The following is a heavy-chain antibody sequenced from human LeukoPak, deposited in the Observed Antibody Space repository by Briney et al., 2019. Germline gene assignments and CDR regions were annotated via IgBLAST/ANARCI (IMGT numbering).Heavy chain of an antibody. V-gene: IGHV3-53*01. D-gene: IGHD6-13*01. CDR1: GLSVRGSY. J-gene: IGHJ4*02. CDR2: IYSGDRT. CDR3: TRDLTGTTWSENDY. Sequence: GGSLRLSCVASGLSVRGSYMSWVRQAPGKGLEWVSVIYSGDRTYYADSVKGRFTISRDTSKNTLYLQMNNLSADDTAMYYCTRDLTGTTWSENDYWGQGTLVTIS.